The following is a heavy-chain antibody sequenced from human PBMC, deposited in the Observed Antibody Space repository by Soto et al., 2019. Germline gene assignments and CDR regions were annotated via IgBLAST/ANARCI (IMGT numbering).Heavy chain of an antibody. CDR1: GDSISSADYY. CDR3: ARDLWVEPELYYYGMDV. V-gene: IGHV4-30-4*01. D-gene: IGHD1-1*01. J-gene: IGHJ6*02. CDR2: IFYSGTT. Sequence: TLSLACTVSGDSISSADYYWSCIGQTPGKGLEWIGHIFYSGTTYYNPSLKSRLTISVDTSKNHFSLRLTSVTAADTAVYYCARDLWVEPELYYYGMDVWGQGTTVTVSS.